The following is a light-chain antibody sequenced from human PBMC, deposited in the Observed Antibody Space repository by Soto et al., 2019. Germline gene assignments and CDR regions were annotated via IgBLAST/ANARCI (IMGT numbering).Light chain of an antibody. Sequence: NFMLTQPHSVSESPGKTVTISCTGSSGSIASNYVQWYQQRPGSAPTTVIYEDNQRPSGVPDRFSGSIDSSSNSASLTISGLKTEDDADYYCQSYDSSNLHVVFGGGTKLTVL. CDR2: EDN. CDR1: SGSIASNY. V-gene: IGLV6-57*02. CDR3: QSYDSSNLHVV. J-gene: IGLJ2*01.